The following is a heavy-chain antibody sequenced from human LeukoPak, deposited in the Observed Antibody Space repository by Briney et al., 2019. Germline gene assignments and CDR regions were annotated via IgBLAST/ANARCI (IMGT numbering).Heavy chain of an antibody. D-gene: IGHD6-13*01. V-gene: IGHV1-69*13. J-gene: IGHJ4*02. CDR3: ARGSYSSRTPLPFDY. CDR2: VIPIFGTA. Sequence: SVKVSCKASGGTFSSYAISWVRQAPGQGLEWMGGVIPIFGTANYAQKFQGRVTITADESTSTAYMELSSLRSEDTAVYYCARGSYSSRTPLPFDYWGQGTLVTVSS. CDR1: GGTFSSYA.